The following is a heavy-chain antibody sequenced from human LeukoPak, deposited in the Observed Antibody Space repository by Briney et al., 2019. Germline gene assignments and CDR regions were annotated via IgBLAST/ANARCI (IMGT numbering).Heavy chain of an antibody. J-gene: IGHJ4*02. CDR2: INSDGSST. V-gene: IGHV3-74*01. D-gene: IGHD2-15*01. CDR3: AREYARYCSGGSCYGENDY. CDR1: GFTFSSYW. Sequence: PGGSLRLSCEASGFTFSSYWMSWVRQAPGKGLVWVSRINSDGSSTSYADSVKGRFTISRDNAKNTLYLQMNSLRAEDTAVYYCAREYARYCSGGSCYGENDYWGQGTLVTVSS.